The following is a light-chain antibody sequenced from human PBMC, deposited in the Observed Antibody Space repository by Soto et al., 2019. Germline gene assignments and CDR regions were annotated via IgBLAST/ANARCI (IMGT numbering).Light chain of an antibody. Sequence: SYELTQPPSVSVSPGQTASITRSGDKLGDKYACWYQQKPGQSPVLVIYQGSKRPSGIPERFSGSNSGNTATLTISGTQAMDEADYYCQAWDSSTVVFGGGTKRTVL. V-gene: IGLV3-1*01. CDR1: KLGDKY. CDR3: QAWDSSTVV. J-gene: IGLJ2*01. CDR2: QGS.